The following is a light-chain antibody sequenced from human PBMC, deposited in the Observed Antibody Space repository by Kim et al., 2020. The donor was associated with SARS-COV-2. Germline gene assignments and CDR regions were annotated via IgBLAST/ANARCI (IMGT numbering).Light chain of an antibody. CDR2: GNT. CDR3: QSYDNSLNSYV. Sequence: QPVLTQPPSVSGAPGQRVTFSCTGSSSNIGANFDVHWYQHLPGTAPKLLIYGNTNRPSGVPDRFSGSKSGTSASLAIIGLQAEDEADYYCQSYDNSLNSYVFGTGTKGTVL. V-gene: IGLV1-40*01. CDR1: SSNIGANFD. J-gene: IGLJ1*01.